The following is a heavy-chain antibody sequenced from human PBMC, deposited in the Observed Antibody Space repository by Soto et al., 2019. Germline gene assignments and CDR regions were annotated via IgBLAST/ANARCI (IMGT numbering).Heavy chain of an antibody. Sequence: QVLLVQSGAEVKKPGSSVKVSCQAAGGSFSSYMVSWVRQDPGQGLDYMGGIMPVFGTPTYTEKFQGRVTMTADESTGTAYLELTSLKSDDTAVYYCARGVTANYMGGDAFAIWGEGTLFAVSS. D-gene: IGHD4-4*01. CDR1: GGSFSSYM. CDR2: IMPVFGTP. V-gene: IGHV1-69*01. J-gene: IGHJ3*02. CDR3: ARGVTANYMGGDAFAI.